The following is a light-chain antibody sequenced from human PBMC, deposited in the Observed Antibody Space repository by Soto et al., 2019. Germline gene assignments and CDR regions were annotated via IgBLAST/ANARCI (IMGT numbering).Light chain of an antibody. V-gene: IGKV3-11*01. Sequence: ILLTHSPATLSLSPGERATLSCRDSQTISTSLAWYQQKPGQAPSLLIYDASKRATGIPARFSGSGSGTDFTLTISSAEPEDFAVYYGQQGYNRPTFGHGTRLEIK. CDR2: DAS. J-gene: IGKJ5*01. CDR1: QTISTS. CDR3: QQGYNRPT.